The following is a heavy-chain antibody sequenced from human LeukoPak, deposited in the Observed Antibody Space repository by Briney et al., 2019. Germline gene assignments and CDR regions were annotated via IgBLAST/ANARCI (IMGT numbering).Heavy chain of an antibody. Sequence: PSETLSLTCTVSGGSISSYYWSWIRQPPGKGLEWIGYIYYSGSTNYNPSLKSRVTISVDTSKNQFSLKLSSVTAADTAVYYCAKAPLAYQPVVLFEDWGQGTLVTVSS. D-gene: IGHD2-2*01. CDR3: AKAPLAYQPVVLFED. CDR2: IYYSGST. J-gene: IGHJ1*01. CDR1: GGSISSYY. V-gene: IGHV4-59*12.